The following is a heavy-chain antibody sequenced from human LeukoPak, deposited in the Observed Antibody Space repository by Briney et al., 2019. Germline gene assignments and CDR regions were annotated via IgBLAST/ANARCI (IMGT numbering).Heavy chain of an antibody. V-gene: IGHV3-74*01. Sequence: PGGSLRLSCAASGFTFSSYWMHWVRQAPGKGLVWVSRINSDGSSTSYADSVKGRFTISRDNSKNTLYLQMNSLRAEDTAVYYCARGLQIRSPHPSEQNYFDYWGQGTLVTVSS. J-gene: IGHJ4*02. CDR1: GFTFSSYW. D-gene: IGHD4-11*01. CDR2: INSDGSST. CDR3: ARGLQIRSPHPSEQNYFDY.